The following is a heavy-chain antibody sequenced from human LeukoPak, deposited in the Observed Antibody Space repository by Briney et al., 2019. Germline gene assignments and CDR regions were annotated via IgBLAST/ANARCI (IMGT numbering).Heavy chain of an antibody. J-gene: IGHJ6*02. CDR2: ISWNSGSI. Sequence: QAGGSLRLSCAASGFTFGDYDMHWVRQAPGKGLEWVSGISWNSGSIGYGDFVKCRFTTSRDNAKNSLYLQMNSLRADDTALYYCAKDMGRLDYYYYGMYVWGQGTTVTVSS. CDR3: AKDMGRLDYYYYGMYV. V-gene: IGHV3-9*01. CDR1: GFTFGDYD.